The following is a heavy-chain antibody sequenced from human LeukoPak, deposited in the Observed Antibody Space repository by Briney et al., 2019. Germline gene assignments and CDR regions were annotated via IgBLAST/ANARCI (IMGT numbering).Heavy chain of an antibody. V-gene: IGHV4-39*07. CDR3: AIREYCSSTSCYEGGWFDP. D-gene: IGHD2-2*01. J-gene: IGHJ5*02. CDR1: GGSISTSSYY. Sequence: SETLSLTCTVSGGSISTSSYYWGWIRQPPGKGLEWIGSIYYSGSTYYNPSLKSRVTISVDTSKNQFSLRLSSVTAADTAVYYCAIREYCSSTSCYEGGWFDPWGQGTLVTVSS. CDR2: IYYSGST.